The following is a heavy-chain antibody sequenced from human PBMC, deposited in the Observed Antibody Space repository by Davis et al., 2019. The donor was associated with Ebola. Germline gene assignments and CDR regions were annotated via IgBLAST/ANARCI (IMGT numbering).Heavy chain of an antibody. CDR3: ARPIAARTMDAFDI. V-gene: IGHV5-51*01. Sequence: GESPNTPRQCSGYSFPSYWLGWVRQMPGKGLEWMGIIHPGDSDTRYSPSLQGQVTISADKSISTAYLQWSNLKASDTAMYYCARPIAARTMDAFDIWGQGTMVTVSS. J-gene: IGHJ3*02. D-gene: IGHD6-6*01. CDR1: GYSFPSYW. CDR2: IHPGDSDT.